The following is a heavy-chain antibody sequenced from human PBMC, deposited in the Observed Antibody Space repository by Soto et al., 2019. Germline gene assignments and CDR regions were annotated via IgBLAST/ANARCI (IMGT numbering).Heavy chain of an antibody. Sequence: QVQLQESGPGLVKPSQTLSLTCTVSGGSISSSNGMYYWNWIRQHPGRGLEWIGYIYYSGSTYYNPSLKSRVTISRDTSKNQFSLKLSSVTAADTAVYYCARGTAPPKVDNWGQGTLVTVSS. V-gene: IGHV4-31*03. CDR2: IYYSGST. CDR1: GGSISSSNGMYY. J-gene: IGHJ4*02. CDR3: ARGTAPPKVDN.